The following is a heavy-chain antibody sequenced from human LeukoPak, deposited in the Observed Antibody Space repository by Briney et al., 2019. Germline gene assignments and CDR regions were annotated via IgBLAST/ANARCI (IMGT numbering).Heavy chain of an antibody. CDR2: IKKDGGDQ. J-gene: IGHJ5*02. V-gene: IGHV3-7*03. CDR1: EFTFSSYW. Sequence: PGGSLRLSCAASEFTFSSYWMNWVRQAPGKGLEWVANIKKDGGDQNYADSVKGRFTISRDNSKNTLYLQMNSLRAEDTAVYYCAKSAGLAARPRFPNWFDPWGQGTLVTVSS. D-gene: IGHD6-6*01. CDR3: AKSAGLAARPRFPNWFDP.